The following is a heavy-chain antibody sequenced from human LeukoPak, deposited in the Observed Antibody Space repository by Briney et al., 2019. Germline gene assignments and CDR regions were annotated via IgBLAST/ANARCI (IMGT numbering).Heavy chain of an antibody. CDR2: INHSGST. CDR1: DGSFSGYY. D-gene: IGHD2-21*02. V-gene: IGHV4-34*01. J-gene: IGHJ5*02. Sequence: PSETLSLTCAVYDGSFSGYYGSWIRRPPGKGLEWIGEINHSGSTNYNPSLKSRVTISVDTSKSQFSLKLSSVTAADTAVYYCARYKVPATGNWFDPWGQGTLVTVSP. CDR3: ARYKVPATGNWFDP.